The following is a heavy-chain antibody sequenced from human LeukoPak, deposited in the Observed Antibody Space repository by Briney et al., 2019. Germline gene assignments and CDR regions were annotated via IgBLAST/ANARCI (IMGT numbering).Heavy chain of an antibody. Sequence: GESLKISCRGFANDWIGWVRQMPGKGLEWMGIIYPGDSDTTYSPSFEGQVTISADESTSTAYLQWSSLKASDAAMYYCVRHAGQDLVFEYWGQGTLVTVSS. CDR3: VRHAGQDLVFEY. D-gene: IGHD2-15*01. CDR2: IYPGDSDT. CDR1: ANDW. J-gene: IGHJ4*02. V-gene: IGHV5-51*01.